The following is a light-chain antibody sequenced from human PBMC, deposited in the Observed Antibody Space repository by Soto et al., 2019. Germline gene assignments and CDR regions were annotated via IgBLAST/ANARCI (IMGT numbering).Light chain of an antibody. V-gene: IGLV2-14*01. CDR2: EVT. Sequence: QSALTQPASVSGSLGQSITISCTGTSSDVGSFNYVSWYRQSPTKAPELIIYEVTNRPSGVSNRFSGSKSGNTASLTISGLQAEDEADYYCSSYTTTSPYVFGSGTQLTVL. J-gene: IGLJ1*01. CDR3: SSYTTTSPYV. CDR1: SSDVGSFNY.